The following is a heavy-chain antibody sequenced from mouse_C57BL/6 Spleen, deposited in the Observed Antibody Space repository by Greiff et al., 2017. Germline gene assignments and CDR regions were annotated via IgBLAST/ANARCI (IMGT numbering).Heavy chain of an antibody. CDR1: GFTFSSYT. D-gene: IGHD2-3*01. CDR3: ARRSGLLYYFDD. Sequence: EVKLVESGGGLVKPGGSLKLSCAASGFTFSSYTMYWVRQTPEKRLEWVATISGGGGNTYYPDSVTGRFTISRDNAKNTLLLQMSRLRSEDTALYYCARRSGLLYYFDDWGQGTTLTVSS. V-gene: IGHV5-9*01. J-gene: IGHJ2*01. CDR2: ISGGGGNT.